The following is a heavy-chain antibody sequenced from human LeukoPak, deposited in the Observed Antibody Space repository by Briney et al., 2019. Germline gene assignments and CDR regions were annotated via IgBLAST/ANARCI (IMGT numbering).Heavy chain of an antibody. J-gene: IGHJ5*02. Sequence: GGSLRLSCAASGFTFSGSAVHWVRQSSGKGLEWVGHIDKRDNLYATAYAESVKGRFTISRDDSKDTAFLHMDSLKTEDTALYYCTRDRGTYNWFDPWGQGTLVTVSS. CDR2: IDKRDNLYAT. D-gene: IGHD2-15*01. CDR3: TRDRGTYNWFDP. CDR1: GFTFSGSA. V-gene: IGHV3-73*01.